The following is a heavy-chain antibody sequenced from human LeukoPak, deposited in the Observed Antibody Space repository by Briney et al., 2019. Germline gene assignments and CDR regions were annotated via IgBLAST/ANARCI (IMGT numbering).Heavy chain of an antibody. CDR1: GFTFSTSW. V-gene: IGHV3-74*01. D-gene: IGHD1-26*01. Sequence: GGSLRLSCAASGFTFSTSWMHWVRQAPGKGLVWVSRINPDGSYTDYADSVKGRFTISRDNTKNTLYLQMNSLRADDTSLYFCAKDLRGARDYWGQGTLVTVSS. J-gene: IGHJ4*02. CDR3: AKDLRGARDY. CDR2: INPDGSYT.